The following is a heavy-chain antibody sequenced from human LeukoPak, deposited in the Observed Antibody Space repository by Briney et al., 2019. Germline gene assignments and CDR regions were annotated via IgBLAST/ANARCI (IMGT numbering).Heavy chain of an antibody. Sequence: ASVKVSCKASGYIFTSYGISWVRQAPGQGLEWMGRINAYNGNTNCAQKFQGRVTMTTDTSTSTAYMELRSLRSDDTAVYHCARDFGSTWYGLDVWGQGTTVTVSS. CDR2: INAYNGNT. J-gene: IGHJ6*02. V-gene: IGHV1-18*01. CDR1: GYIFTSYG. CDR3: ARDFGSTWYGLDV. D-gene: IGHD6-13*01.